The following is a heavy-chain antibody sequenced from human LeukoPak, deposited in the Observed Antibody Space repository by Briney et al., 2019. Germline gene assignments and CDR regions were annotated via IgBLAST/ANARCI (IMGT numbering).Heavy chain of an antibody. CDR2: ISSSGSTI. D-gene: IGHD5-18*01. CDR1: GFTFSSYE. CDR3: AREGTAMVSFDY. Sequence: GGSLRLXCAASGFTFSSYEMKWVRQAPGKGLEWVSYISSSGSTIYYADSVKGRFTISRDNAKNSLYLQMNSLRAEDTAVYYCAREGTAMVSFDYWGQGTLVTVSS. V-gene: IGHV3-48*03. J-gene: IGHJ4*02.